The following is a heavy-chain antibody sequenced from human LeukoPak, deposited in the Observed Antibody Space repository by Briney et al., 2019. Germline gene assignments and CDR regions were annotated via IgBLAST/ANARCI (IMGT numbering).Heavy chain of an antibody. CDR3: ASSIFGVVMGYYFDY. J-gene: IGHJ4*02. V-gene: IGHV4-61*02. CDR2: IYTSGST. CDR1: GGSISSGSYY. D-gene: IGHD3-3*01. Sequence: SETLSLTCTVSGGSISSGSYYWSWIRQPAGKGLEWIGRIYTSGSTNYNPSLKSRVTISVDTSKNQFSLKLSSVTAADTAVYYCASSIFGVVMGYYFDYWGQGTLVTVSS.